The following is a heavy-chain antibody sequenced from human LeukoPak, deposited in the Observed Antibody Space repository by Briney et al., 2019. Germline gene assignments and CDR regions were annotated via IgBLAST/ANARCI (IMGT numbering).Heavy chain of an antibody. Sequence: PSETLSLTCTVSGGSISSHYWSWIRQPAGKGLEWIGRIYISGDTDYNPSLKSRVTMSVDASKNRFFLKLSSVNAADTAVYYCARDQRAYYHMDVWGKGTTVTVSS. CDR2: IYISGDT. CDR3: ARDQRAYYHMDV. CDR1: GGSISSHY. J-gene: IGHJ6*03. V-gene: IGHV4-4*07.